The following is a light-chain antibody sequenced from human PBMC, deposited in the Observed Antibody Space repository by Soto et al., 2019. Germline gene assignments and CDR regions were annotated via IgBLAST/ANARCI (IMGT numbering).Light chain of an antibody. CDR1: SSNIGAGYG. Sequence: QSVLTQPPSVSGAPGQRVTISCAGSSSNIGAGYGVHWYQQLPGTAPKLLIYDNNNRPSGVPDRFSGSKSDTSASLAITGLQAEDGADYYCQSYDSRLTGSVFGTGTKLTVL. J-gene: IGLJ1*01. CDR2: DNN. CDR3: QSYDSRLTGSV. V-gene: IGLV1-40*01.